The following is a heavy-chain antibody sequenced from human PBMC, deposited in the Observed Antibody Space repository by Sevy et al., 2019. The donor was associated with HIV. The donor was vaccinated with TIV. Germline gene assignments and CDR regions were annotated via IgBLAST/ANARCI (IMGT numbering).Heavy chain of an antibody. J-gene: IGHJ4*02. D-gene: IGHD5-18*01. Sequence: ASVKVSCKASGYTFTGPYIHWVRQAPGQGLEWMGWINTNSGDTNYAQEFQGRVTMTTDTSFSTAYMELSGLKSDDTSVYYCSRDLRLRGYSYGCFDYWGQGTLVTVSS. CDR3: SRDLRLRGYSYGCFDY. CDR1: GYTFTGPY. V-gene: IGHV1-2*02. CDR2: INTNSGDT.